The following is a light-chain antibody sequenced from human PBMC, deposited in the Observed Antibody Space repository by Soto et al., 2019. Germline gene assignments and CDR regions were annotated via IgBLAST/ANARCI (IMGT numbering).Light chain of an antibody. CDR2: GAS. V-gene: IGKV1-9*01. CDR3: QQFNGYPLT. Sequence: IQLTQTPSSLPASVGDRVTITCRASRAISSYLAWYQQQPGKAPELLIYGASTLKTGVPSIYRGSVSGTDFNLSISSLQPEDFGTYYCQQFNGYPLTFGGGTNVEIK. J-gene: IGKJ4*01. CDR1: RAISSY.